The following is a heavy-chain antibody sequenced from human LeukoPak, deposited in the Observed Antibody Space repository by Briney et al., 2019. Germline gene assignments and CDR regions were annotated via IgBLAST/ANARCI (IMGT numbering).Heavy chain of an antibody. V-gene: IGHV3-53*01. CDR1: GFTFSTNN. D-gene: IGHD6-19*01. CDR3: AKGILYSSGWYYFDY. Sequence: GGSLRLSCAASGFTFSTNNMHWVRQAPGRGLEWVSVIYSGGSTYYADSVKGRFTISRDNSKNTLYLQMNSLRAEDTAVYYCAKGILYSSGWYYFDYWGQGTLVTVSS. J-gene: IGHJ4*02. CDR2: IYSGGST.